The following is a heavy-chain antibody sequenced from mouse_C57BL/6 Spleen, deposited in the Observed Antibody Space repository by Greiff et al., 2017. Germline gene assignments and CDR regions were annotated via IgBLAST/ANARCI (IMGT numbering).Heavy chain of an antibody. CDR3: ARGGGDYDYDRAWFAY. CDR2: INYDGSST. V-gene: IGHV5-16*01. Sequence: EVQLVESEGGLVQPGSSMKLSCTASGFTFSDYYMAWVRQVPEKGLEWVANINYDGSSTYYLDSLKSRFIISRDNAKNILYLQMSSLKSEDTATYYCARGGGDYDYDRAWFAYWGQGTLVTVSA. J-gene: IGHJ3*01. D-gene: IGHD2-4*01. CDR1: GFTFSDYY.